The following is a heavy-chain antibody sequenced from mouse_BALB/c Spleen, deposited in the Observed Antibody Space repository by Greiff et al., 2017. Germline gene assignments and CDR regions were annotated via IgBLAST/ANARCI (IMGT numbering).Heavy chain of an antibody. CDR3: ARGDYGYFDY. CDR2: INPGSGGT. V-gene: IGHV1-54*01. Sequence: VHLVESGAELVRPGTSVKVSCKASGYAFTNYLIEWVKQRPGQGLEWIGVINPGSGGTNYNEKFKGKATLTADKSSSTAYMQLSSLTSDDSAVYFCARGDYGYFDYWGQGTTLTVSS. J-gene: IGHJ2*01. CDR1: GYAFTNYL. D-gene: IGHD1-1*02.